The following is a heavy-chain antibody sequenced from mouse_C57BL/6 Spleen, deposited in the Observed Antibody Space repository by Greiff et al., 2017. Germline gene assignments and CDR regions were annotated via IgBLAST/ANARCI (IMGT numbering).Heavy chain of an antibody. CDR3: ARVTRYYYAMDY. CDR1: GYSITSGYD. V-gene: IGHV3-1*01. J-gene: IGHJ4*01. Sequence: EVQLQESGPGMVKPSQSLSLTCTVTGYSITSGYDWHWIRHFPGNKLEWMGYISYSGSTNYNPSLKSRISITHDTSKNHFFLKLNSVTTEDTATYYCARVTRYYYAMDYWGQGTSVTVSS. CDR2: ISYSGST.